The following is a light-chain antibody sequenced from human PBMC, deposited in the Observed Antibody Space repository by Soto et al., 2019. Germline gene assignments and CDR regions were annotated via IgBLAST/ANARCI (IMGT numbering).Light chain of an antibody. J-gene: IGKJ2*01. CDR3: QQYSGHYT. V-gene: IGKV1-5*03. CDR2: KAS. CDR1: QRISRW. Sequence: DIQMTQSPSALSASVGDRVTITCRASQRISRWLAWYQQKPGKAPKVLIYKASTLAGGVPSRFSGSGSGTEFTLTISRLQAGDVATYYRQQYSGHYTFGQGTKLEI.